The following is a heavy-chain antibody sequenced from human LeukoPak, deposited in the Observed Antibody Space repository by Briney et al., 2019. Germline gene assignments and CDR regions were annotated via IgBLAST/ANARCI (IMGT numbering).Heavy chain of an antibody. J-gene: IGHJ3*02. V-gene: IGHV3-30*03. CDR3: AGQHCSGGSCYGAFDI. CDR1: GFTFSTYG. D-gene: IGHD2-15*01. CDR2: ISYDGSTK. Sequence: GGSLRLSCTASGFTFSTYGMHWVRQAPGKGLEWVTLISYDGSTKYYSDSVKGRFTLSRDNSKNTLYLQMNSLRAEDTAVYYCAGQHCSGGSCYGAFDIWGQGTMVTVSS.